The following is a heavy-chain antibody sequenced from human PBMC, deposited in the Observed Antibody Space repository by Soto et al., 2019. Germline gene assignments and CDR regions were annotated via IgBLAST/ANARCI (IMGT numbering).Heavy chain of an antibody. Sequence: HPGGSLRLSCAASGFTFSSYSMNWVRQAPGKGLEGVSYISTSSSTIYYADSVKGRFTISRDNAKNSLYLQMNGLRDEATAVYYCASAPLPYCSSSSCFWGQGTLVTVSS. V-gene: IGHV3-48*02. CDR2: ISTSSSTI. J-gene: IGHJ4*02. D-gene: IGHD2-2*01. CDR3: ASAPLPYCSSSSCF. CDR1: GFTFSSYS.